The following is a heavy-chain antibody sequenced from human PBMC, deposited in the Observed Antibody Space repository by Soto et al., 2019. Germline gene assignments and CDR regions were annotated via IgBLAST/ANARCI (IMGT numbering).Heavy chain of an antibody. D-gene: IGHD2-21*01. J-gene: IGHJ3*02. CDR1: SGSISIGDSF. Sequence: QVQLQESGPGLVKPSQTLSLTCTVSSGSISIGDSFWSWVRQPPGKCLEWIGYIHHSGITDYMPSLKSRATLSLKTSKNQFSLRLSSVTAADTAVYYCARAFGSVHRSDSWLKDVFDIWGQGTLVTVS. V-gene: IGHV4-30-4*01. CDR2: IHHSGIT. CDR3: ARAFGSVHRSDSWLKDVFDI.